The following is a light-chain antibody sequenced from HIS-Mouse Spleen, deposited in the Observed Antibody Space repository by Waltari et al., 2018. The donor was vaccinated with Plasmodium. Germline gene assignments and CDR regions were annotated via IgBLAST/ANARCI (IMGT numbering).Light chain of an antibody. Sequence: DIQMTQSPSSLSASVGHRVSITCRASQDISNYLAGYQQKTGKVPKLLIYDESTLQSGVPSRFSGSRSCTDLTITISSMQHDDVATSYCQKYNSAQWTFGQGTKVEIK. J-gene: IGKJ1*01. CDR3: QKYNSAQWT. CDR1: QDISNY. V-gene: IGKV1-27*01. CDR2: DES.